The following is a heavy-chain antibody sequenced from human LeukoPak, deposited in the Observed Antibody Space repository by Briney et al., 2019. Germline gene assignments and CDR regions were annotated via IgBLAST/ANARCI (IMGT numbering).Heavy chain of an antibody. J-gene: IGHJ3*02. CDR1: GDSITSYY. CDR2: IFYNRNT. D-gene: IGHD7-27*01. Sequence: SETLSLTCTVSGDSITSYYWSWIRQPPGKGLEWIGYIFYNRNTNSNPSLKSRVTMSLDTSKNQFSLNLRSVTAADTAVYYCARLGVGAGDRRDAFDIWGQGTMVTVSS. V-gene: IGHV4-59*01. CDR3: ARLGVGAGDRRDAFDI.